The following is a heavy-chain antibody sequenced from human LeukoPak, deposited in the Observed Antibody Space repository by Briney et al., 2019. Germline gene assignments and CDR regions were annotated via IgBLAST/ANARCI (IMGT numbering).Heavy chain of an antibody. V-gene: IGHV1-46*01. D-gene: IGHD3-22*01. CDR2: INPSGGST. J-gene: IGHJ4*02. CDR3: ARLFSSGFDY. CDR1: GYTFTSYA. Sequence: SVKVSCKASGYTFTSYAMNWVRQAPGQGLEWMGIINPSGGSTSYAQKFQGRVTMTRDMSTSTVYMELSSLRSEDTAVYYCARLFSSGFDYWGQGTLVTVSS.